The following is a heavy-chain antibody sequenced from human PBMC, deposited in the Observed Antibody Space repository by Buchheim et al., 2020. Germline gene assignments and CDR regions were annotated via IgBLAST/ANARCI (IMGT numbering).Heavy chain of an antibody. CDR2: IYHSGST. Sequence: QVQLQESGPGLVKPSGTLSLTCAVSGGSISSSNWWSWVRQPPGKGLEWIGEIYHSGSTYYNPSLKSRVTISVDNTKNPFSLKLSSVTAADTAVYYCARVVDTAMVTAYYYYGMDVWGQGTT. V-gene: IGHV4-4*02. CDR1: GGSISSSNW. J-gene: IGHJ6*02. CDR3: ARVVDTAMVTAYYYYGMDV. D-gene: IGHD5-18*01.